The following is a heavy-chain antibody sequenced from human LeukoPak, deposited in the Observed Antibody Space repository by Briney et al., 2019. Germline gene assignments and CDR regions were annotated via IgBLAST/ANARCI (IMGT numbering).Heavy chain of an antibody. CDR3: ARETWIQLGFDP. V-gene: IGHV1-46*01. CDR1: GYTFTSYY. Sequence: ASVKVSCKASGYTFTSYYMHWVRQAPGQGLEWMGIINPSGGSTSYAQKFQGGVTMTRDTSTSTVYMELSSLRSEDTAVYYCARETWIQLGFDPWGQGTLVTVSS. J-gene: IGHJ5*02. CDR2: INPSGGST. D-gene: IGHD5-18*01.